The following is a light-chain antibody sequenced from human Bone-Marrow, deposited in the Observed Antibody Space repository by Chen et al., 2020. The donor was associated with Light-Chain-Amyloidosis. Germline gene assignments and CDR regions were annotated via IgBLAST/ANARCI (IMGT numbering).Light chain of an antibody. J-gene: IGLJ2*01. CDR3: PSADSRGTDEVI. Sequence: SYELTQPPSVSVSPGQTARITCSGDDLPTKYAYWYQQKPGQAPVLVIHRATEMPSGISERFSCSSSGTTAPLTISGVQAEDEGDYHCPSADSRGTDEVIFGGGTKLTVL. CDR1: DLPTKY. CDR2: RAT. V-gene: IGLV3-25*03.